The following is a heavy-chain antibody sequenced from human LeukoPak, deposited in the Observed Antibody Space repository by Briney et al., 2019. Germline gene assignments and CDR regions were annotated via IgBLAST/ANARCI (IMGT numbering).Heavy chain of an antibody. CDR3: ARGYDFWSGYLFDY. CDR1: GFTFSSYA. J-gene: IGHJ4*02. Sequence: GGSLRLSCAASGFTFSSYAMTWVRQAPGKGLEWVSAISGSGGTTYYADSVKGRFTISRDNSKNTLYLQMNSLRAEDTAVYYCARGYDFWSGYLFDYWGQGTLVTVSS. CDR2: ISGSGGTT. D-gene: IGHD3-3*01. V-gene: IGHV3-23*01.